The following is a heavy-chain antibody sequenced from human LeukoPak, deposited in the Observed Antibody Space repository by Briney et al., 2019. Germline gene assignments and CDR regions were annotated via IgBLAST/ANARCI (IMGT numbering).Heavy chain of an antibody. V-gene: IGHV4-39*07. Sequence: SETLSLTCTVSGGSISSSSYYWGWIRQPPGKWLEWIGSIYYSGSTYYNPSLKSRVTISVDTSKNQFSLKLSSVTAADTAVYYCARDTGDYVWGSYRRDLYYFDYWGQGTLVTVSS. D-gene: IGHD3-16*02. J-gene: IGHJ4*02. CDR1: GGSISSSSYY. CDR3: ARDTGDYVWGSYRRDLYYFDY. CDR2: IYYSGST.